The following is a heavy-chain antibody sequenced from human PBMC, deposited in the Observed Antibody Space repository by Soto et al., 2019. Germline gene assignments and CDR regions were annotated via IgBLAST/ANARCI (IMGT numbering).Heavy chain of an antibody. D-gene: IGHD3-10*01. CDR2: ISYDGFIK. CDR1: GFSFSTHG. Sequence: QVQLVESGGGVVQPGRSLRLSCASSGFSFSTHGMQWVRQAPGKGLAWVAIISYDGFIKYSADDVKGRFTISRDNSKNSLFLQMDSLRAEDSAVYYCAKDLKASGGHSGTLNYYYCMDVWGQGTTVIVSS. J-gene: IGHJ6*02. CDR3: AKDLKASGGHSGTLNYYYCMDV. V-gene: IGHV3-30*18.